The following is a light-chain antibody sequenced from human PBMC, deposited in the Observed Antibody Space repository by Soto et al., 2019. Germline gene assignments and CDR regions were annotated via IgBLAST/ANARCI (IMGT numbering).Light chain of an antibody. Sequence: EIVVTQSPATLSLSPGERATLSCRASQSVSSYLAWYQQKPGQAPRLLIYDASNRATGIPARFSGSGSGTDFTLTISSLEPEDFATYFCQQSYTTPVYTFGQGTKVEIK. V-gene: IGKV3-11*01. CDR1: QSVSSY. J-gene: IGKJ2*01. CDR2: DAS. CDR3: QQSYTTPVYT.